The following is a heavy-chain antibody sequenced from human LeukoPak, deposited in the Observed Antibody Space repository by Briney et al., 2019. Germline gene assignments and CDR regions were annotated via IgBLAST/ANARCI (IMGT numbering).Heavy chain of an antibody. D-gene: IGHD1-26*01. CDR1: GFTFSSYG. CDR2: ISYDGSNK. V-gene: IGHV3-30*18. CDR3: AKDGGPKVWWELLGFIDY. J-gene: IGHJ4*02. Sequence: GGSLRLSCAASGFTFSSYGMRWVRQAPGKGLEWVAVISYDGSNKYYADSVKGRLTISRDNSKNTLYLQMNSLRAEDTAVYYCAKDGGPKVWWELLGFIDYWGQGTLVTVSS.